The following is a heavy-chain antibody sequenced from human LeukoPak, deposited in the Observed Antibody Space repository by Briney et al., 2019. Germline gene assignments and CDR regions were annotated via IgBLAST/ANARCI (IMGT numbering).Heavy chain of an antibody. Sequence: PGGSLRLSCAASGSTFRSYDMTWVRQAPGKGLEWVSYISGGGTTIYYADSVKGRFTISRDDAKNSLYLQMNSLRAEDTAVYYCARDRVYTGYVYWGQGTLVTVSS. CDR3: ARDRVYTGYVY. D-gene: IGHD6-13*01. V-gene: IGHV3-48*01. CDR1: GSTFRSYD. CDR2: ISGGGTTI. J-gene: IGHJ4*02.